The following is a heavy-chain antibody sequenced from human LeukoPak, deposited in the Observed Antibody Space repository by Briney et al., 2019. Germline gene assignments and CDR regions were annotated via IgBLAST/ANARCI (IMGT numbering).Heavy chain of an antibody. D-gene: IGHD4-17*01. J-gene: IGHJ4*02. CDR1: GYTFTSYG. CDR3: ARAGYGDYVWYFDY. Sequence: ASVTVSCTASGYTFTSYGISWVRQAPGQGLEWMGWISAYNGNTNYAQKLQGRVTMTTDTSTSTAYMELRSLRSEDTAVYYCARAGYGDYVWYFDYWGQGTLVTVSS. CDR2: ISAYNGNT. V-gene: IGHV1-18*01.